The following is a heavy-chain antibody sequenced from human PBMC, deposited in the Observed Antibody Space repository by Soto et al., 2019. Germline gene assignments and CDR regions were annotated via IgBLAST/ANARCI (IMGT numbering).Heavy chain of an antibody. CDR3: ARVSCSTTSCPYYYYFGMDV. Sequence: EVQLVESGGGLVQPGGSLRLSCAVSGFPFSSYWMTWVRQAPGKGLEWVANIKQDGNEKYYVDSVRGRFTISRDNAKNSLYLQMHNLRAEDTAVYYCARVSCSTTSCPYYYYFGMDVWAQGTTVTVSS. V-gene: IGHV3-7*03. D-gene: IGHD2-2*01. J-gene: IGHJ6*02. CDR2: IKQDGNEK. CDR1: GFPFSSYW.